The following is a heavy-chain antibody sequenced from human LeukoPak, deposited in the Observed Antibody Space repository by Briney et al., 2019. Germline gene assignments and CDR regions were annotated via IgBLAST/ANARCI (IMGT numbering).Heavy chain of an antibody. CDR2: ISSSSSTI. Sequence: PGGSLRLSCAASGFTFSSYSMTWVRQAPGKGLEWVSYISSSSSTIYYADSVKGRFAISRDNAKNSLYLQMNSLRAEDTAVYYCARDRANGHYYYYGMDVWGQGTTVTVSS. D-gene: IGHD2-8*01. CDR1: GFTFSSYS. CDR3: ARDRANGHYYYYGMDV. V-gene: IGHV3-48*01. J-gene: IGHJ6*02.